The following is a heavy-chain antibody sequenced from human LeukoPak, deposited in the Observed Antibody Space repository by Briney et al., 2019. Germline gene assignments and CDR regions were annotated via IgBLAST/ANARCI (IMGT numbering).Heavy chain of an antibody. Sequence: GGSLTLSCGASGFAFSDFSLNWVRQPPGPGKEWVGNRKKDGSEKDYVNSVKGRFTVSRDNAHNSLYLQMNSLRADDKTVYYCATYSSDWLGRGVYWGQGTLVTDSS. D-gene: IGHD6-19*01. V-gene: IGHV3-7*01. CDR1: GFAFSDFS. CDR3: ATYSSDWLGRGVY. J-gene: IGHJ4*02. CDR2: RKKDGSEK.